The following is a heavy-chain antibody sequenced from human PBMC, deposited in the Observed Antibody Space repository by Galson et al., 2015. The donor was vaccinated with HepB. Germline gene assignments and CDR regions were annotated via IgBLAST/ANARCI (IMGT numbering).Heavy chain of an antibody. V-gene: IGHV6-1*01. CDR2: TYYRSKWYN. CDR3: AHSHLTMVRGVIIIGVSGGGFDP. CDR1: GDSVSSNSAA. Sequence: CAISGDSVSSNSAAWNWIRQSPSRGLEWLGRTYYRSKWYNDYAVSVKSRITINPDTSKNQFSLQLNSVTPEDTAVYYCAHSHLTMVRGVIIIGVSGGGFDPWGQGTLVTVSS. D-gene: IGHD3-10*01. J-gene: IGHJ5*02.